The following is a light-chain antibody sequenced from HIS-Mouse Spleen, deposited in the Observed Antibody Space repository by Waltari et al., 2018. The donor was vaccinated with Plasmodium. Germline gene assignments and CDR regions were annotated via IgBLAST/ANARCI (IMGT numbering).Light chain of an antibody. CDR3: YSTDSSGNHRV. J-gene: IGLJ3*02. CDR2: KDS. Sequence: SYELTQPPSVSVSPGQTASITCSGDALPKKYAYWYQQKSGQAPVLVIYKDSKRPSGIPERFSGSSSGTMATLTISGAQVEDEADYYCYSTDSSGNHRVFGGGTKLTVL. CDR1: ALPKKY. V-gene: IGLV3-10*01.